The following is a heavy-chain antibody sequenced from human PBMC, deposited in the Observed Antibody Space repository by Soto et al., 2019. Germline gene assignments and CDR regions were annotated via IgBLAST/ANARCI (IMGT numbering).Heavy chain of an antibody. D-gene: IGHD5-12*01. CDR3: ARGLGSSWFYL. CDR1: GFSFSTCN. Sequence: GGSLRLSCAASGFSFSTCNMNWIRQAPGRGLEWVSYINERGYAIRYADSVRGRFTISRDNVKKSLYLHMNSLGAEDTAVYYCARGLGSSWFYLWGQGTQVTVSS. CDR2: INERGYAI. V-gene: IGHV3-48*01. J-gene: IGHJ5*02.